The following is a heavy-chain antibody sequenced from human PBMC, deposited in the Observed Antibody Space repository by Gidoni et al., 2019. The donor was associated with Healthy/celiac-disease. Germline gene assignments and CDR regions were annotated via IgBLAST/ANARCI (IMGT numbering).Heavy chain of an antibody. CDR2: IKSKTDGGTT. CDR1: GFTFSNAW. J-gene: IGHJ4*02. CDR3: TTVVAGTIKPYYFDY. D-gene: IGHD6-19*01. Sequence: EVQLVESGGGLVKPGGSLRLSCAASGFTFSNAWMSWVRQAPGKGLEWVGRIKSKTDGGTTDYAAPVKGRFTISRDDSKNTLYLQMNSLKTEDTAVYYCTTVVAGTIKPYYFDYWGQGTLVTVSS. V-gene: IGHV3-15*01.